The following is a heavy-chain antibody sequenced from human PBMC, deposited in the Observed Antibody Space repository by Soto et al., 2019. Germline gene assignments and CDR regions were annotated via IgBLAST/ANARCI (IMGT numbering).Heavy chain of an antibody. CDR1: GFIFRHAW. CDR3: TTEGFSGWPTAGFDS. J-gene: IGHJ4*02. Sequence: EVQLVEFGGGLVKPGGSLRLSCVASGFIFRHAWMNWVRQAPGKGLEWVGRIKAKTDDATTDYAAPIKGRFFISRDDSESTLFLQMDSLKVEDTAIYYCTTEGFSGWPTAGFDSWGQGTLVTVSS. V-gene: IGHV3-15*01. CDR2: IKAKTDDATT. D-gene: IGHD6-19*01.